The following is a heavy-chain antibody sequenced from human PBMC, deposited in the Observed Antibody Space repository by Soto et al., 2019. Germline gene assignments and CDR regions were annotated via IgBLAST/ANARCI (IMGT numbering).Heavy chain of an antibody. V-gene: IGHV3-66*01. Sequence: GGSLRLSCVASGLTVMSNHMTWVRQAPGKGLEWVSIIYRDGTTYYADSVKGRFIISRDSSENTLYLQMSSLSADDTAVYYCIRGNYCDSTGYFDQDHFDIWGQGTMVTVSS. CDR1: GLTVMSNH. D-gene: IGHD3-22*01. CDR2: IYRDGTT. J-gene: IGHJ3*02. CDR3: IRGNYCDSTGYFDQDHFDI.